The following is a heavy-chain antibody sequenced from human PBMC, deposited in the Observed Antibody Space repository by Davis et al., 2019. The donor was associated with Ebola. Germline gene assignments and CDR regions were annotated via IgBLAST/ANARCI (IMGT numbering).Heavy chain of an antibody. CDR2: NSGSGGGK. CDR3: AKDSTAMVMSYYYGMDV. V-gene: IGHV3-23*01. J-gene: IGHJ6*02. CDR1: GFTFSSHA. Sequence: GGSLRLSCAASGFTFSSHAMSWVRQAPGKGLEWVSANSGSGGGKYYADSVKGRFTISRDNSKNTLYLQMNSLRAEDTAVYYCAKDSTAMVMSYYYGMDVWGQGTAVTVSS. D-gene: IGHD5-18*01.